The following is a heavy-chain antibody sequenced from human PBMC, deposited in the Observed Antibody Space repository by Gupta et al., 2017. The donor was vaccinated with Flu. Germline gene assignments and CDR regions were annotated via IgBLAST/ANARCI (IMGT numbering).Heavy chain of an antibody. CDR3: ASASTIFGVVRYFDS. CDR2: SIPIFGTP. D-gene: IGHD3-3*01. J-gene: IGHJ4*02. V-gene: IGHV1-69*06. Sequence: QVQLVQSGAEVKKPGSSVKVSCKASGGTFNNFGFNWVRQAPGQGLEWMGGSIPIFGTPNNAQKFQGRVRITADKSTSTAYMELSSLRSEDTALYYCASASTIFGVVRYFDSWGQGTLVTVSS. CDR1: GGTFNNFG.